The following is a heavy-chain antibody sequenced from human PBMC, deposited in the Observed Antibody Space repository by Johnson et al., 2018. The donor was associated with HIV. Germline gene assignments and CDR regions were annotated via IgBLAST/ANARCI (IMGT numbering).Heavy chain of an antibody. V-gene: IGHV3-11*01. CDR1: GFTVSSNY. CDR3: AKDAYCSGGRCYGFGALDI. D-gene: IGHD2-15*01. J-gene: IGHJ3*02. Sequence: QVQLVESGGGLIQPGGSLRLSCAASGFTVSSNYMSWIRQAPGKGLEWVSYISRSGTTIYYADSVKGRFTVSRDNTKNSLFLQIDTRRAEDTAVYYCAKDAYCSGGRCYGFGALDIWGQGTMVTVSS. CDR2: ISRSGTTI.